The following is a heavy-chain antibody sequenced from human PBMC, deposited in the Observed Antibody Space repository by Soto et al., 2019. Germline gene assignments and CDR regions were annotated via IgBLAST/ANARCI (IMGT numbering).Heavy chain of an antibody. J-gene: IGHJ4*02. D-gene: IGHD6-19*01. CDR2: VYYTGST. CDR1: GGSISGSY. CDR3: ARSVAVPGAHIDY. V-gene: IGHV4-59*01. Sequence: LSLTCSVSGGSISGSYWSWIRQSPGKGLEWLGYVYYTGSTNYSPTLRSRVSISVDTSKNEFSLRLSSVTAADTAVYFCARSVAVPGAHIDYWGQGTQVTVSS.